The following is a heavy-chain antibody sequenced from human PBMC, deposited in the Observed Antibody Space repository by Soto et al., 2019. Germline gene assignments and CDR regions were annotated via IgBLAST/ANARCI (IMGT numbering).Heavy chain of an antibody. J-gene: IGHJ6*02. D-gene: IGHD1-1*01. Sequence: PSQTLSLTCAISGDSVSSNSATWNWIRQSPSRGLGWLGRTYYKSKWYNDYAVSVKSRITINPDTSKNQFSLQLNSVTPEDTAVYYCARGGGVGWNDIGGMDVWGQGTTVTVSS. CDR2: TYYKSKWYN. CDR1: GDSVSSNSAT. CDR3: ARGGGVGWNDIGGMDV. V-gene: IGHV6-1*01.